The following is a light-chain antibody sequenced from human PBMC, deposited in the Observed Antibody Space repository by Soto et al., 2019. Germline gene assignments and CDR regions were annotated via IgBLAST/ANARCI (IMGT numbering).Light chain of an antibody. CDR1: SSNIGSNY. CDR3: AAWDDSLSGPV. CDR2: RNN. Sequence: QSVLTQPPSASGTPGQRVTISCSGRSSNIGSNYVYWYQQLPGTAPKLLIYRNNQRPSGVPDRFSGSKSGTSASLAISGLRSEYEADYYCAAWDDSLSGPVFGGGTQLTLL. J-gene: IGLJ7*01. V-gene: IGLV1-47*01.